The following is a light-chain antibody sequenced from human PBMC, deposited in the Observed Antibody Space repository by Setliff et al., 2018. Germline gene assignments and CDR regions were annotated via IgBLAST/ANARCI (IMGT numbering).Light chain of an antibody. V-gene: IGKV4-1*01. Sequence: DIVTTQSPDSLAVSLGERATINCKSSQSVLYSSNNRNYLAWYQQKPGQPPKLLIYWASTRESGVPARFTGSGSGTDFTLTISSLQAEDVAVYFCQQYYTNPLTFGGGTKVDIK. J-gene: IGKJ4*01. CDR3: QQYYTNPLT. CDR2: WAS. CDR1: QSVLYSSNNRNY.